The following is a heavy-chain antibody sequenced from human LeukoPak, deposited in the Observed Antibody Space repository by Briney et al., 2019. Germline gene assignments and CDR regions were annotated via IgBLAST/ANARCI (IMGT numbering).Heavy chain of an antibody. Sequence: GGSLRLSCAASGFIFSSYAMHWVRQAPGKGLEWVAVISYDGSNKYYADSVKGRFTISRDNSKNTLYLQMNSLRAEDTAVYYCARVDGYNLDYWGQGTLVTVSS. CDR1: GFIFSSYA. J-gene: IGHJ4*02. CDR2: ISYDGSNK. CDR3: ARVDGYNLDY. V-gene: IGHV3-30*04. D-gene: IGHD5-24*01.